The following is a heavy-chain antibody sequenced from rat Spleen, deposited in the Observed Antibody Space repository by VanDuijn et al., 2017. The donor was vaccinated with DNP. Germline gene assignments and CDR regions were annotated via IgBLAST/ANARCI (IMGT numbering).Heavy chain of an antibody. V-gene: IGHV5-19*01. Sequence: EVQLVESGGGLVQPGRSLKLSCEASGFTFDDYDMAWIRQVPGKGLEWVASVTSCGGSTYYPDSVKGRFIISRDNARNTLYLQMDSLRSEDTATYYCSTGVGGPDYWGQGVMVTVSS. CDR2: VTSCGGST. CDR3: STGVGGPDY. CDR1: GFTFDDYD. J-gene: IGHJ2*01.